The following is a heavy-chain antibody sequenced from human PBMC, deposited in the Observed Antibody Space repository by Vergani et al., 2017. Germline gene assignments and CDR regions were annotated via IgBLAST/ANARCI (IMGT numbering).Heavy chain of an antibody. CDR3: ARDPLDSWNYYFDY. D-gene: IGHD1-7*01. J-gene: IGHJ4*02. CDR1: GFTFSSYA. V-gene: IGHV3-30-3*01. CDR2: ISYDGSNK. Sequence: QVQLVESGGGVVQPGRSLRLSCAASGFTFSSYAMHWVRQAPGKGLEWVAVISYDGSNKYYADSVKGRFTISRDNSKNTLYLQMNSLRAEETAVYYCARDPLDSWNYYFDYWGQGTLVTVSS.